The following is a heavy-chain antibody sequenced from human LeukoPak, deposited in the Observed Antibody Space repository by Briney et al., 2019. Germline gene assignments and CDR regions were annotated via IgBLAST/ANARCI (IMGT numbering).Heavy chain of an antibody. CDR2: IIPIFGTA. Sequence: SVKVSCKASGGTFSSYAISWVRQAPGQGLEWMGGIIPIFGTANYAQKFQGRVTITTDESTSTAYMELSSLRSEDTAVYYCARDDPRDYGSGTSTFDPWGQGTLVTVSS. V-gene: IGHV1-69*05. D-gene: IGHD3-10*01. J-gene: IGHJ5*02. CDR1: GGTFSSYA. CDR3: ARDDPRDYGSGTSTFDP.